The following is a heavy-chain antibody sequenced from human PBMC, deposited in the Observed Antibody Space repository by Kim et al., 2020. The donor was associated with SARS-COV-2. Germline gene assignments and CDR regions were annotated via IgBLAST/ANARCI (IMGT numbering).Heavy chain of an antibody. V-gene: IGHV3-30*18. J-gene: IGHJ4*02. CDR2: ISYDGSNK. CDR1: GFTFSSYG. CDR3: AKSSSGCECTQFDY. Sequence: GGSLRLSCAASGFTFSSYGMHWVRQAPGKGLEWVAVISYDGSNKYYADSVKGRFTISRDNSKNTLYLQMNSLRAEDTAVYYCAKSSSGCECTQFDYWGQRALLTLSS. D-gene: IGHD2-8*01.